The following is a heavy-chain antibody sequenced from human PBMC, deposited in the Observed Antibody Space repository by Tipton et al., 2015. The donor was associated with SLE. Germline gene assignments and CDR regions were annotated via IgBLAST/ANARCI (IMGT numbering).Heavy chain of an antibody. CDR3: ARQYSSGWSSAFDI. V-gene: IGHV5-51*01. CDR2: IYPGDTDT. Sequence: QLVQSGAEVKKPGESLKISCKGSGYSFTSYWLGWVRQMPGKGLEWMGIIYPGDTDTRYSPSFEGQVTISVDKSTYTAYLQWSSLKASDTAMYYCARQYSSGWSSAFDIWGQGTIVTVSS. J-gene: IGHJ3*02. CDR1: GYSFTSYW. D-gene: IGHD6-19*01.